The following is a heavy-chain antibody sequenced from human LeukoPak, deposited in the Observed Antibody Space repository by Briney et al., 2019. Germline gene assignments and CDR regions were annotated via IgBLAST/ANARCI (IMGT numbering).Heavy chain of an antibody. CDR1: GGSISSSYYS. V-gene: IGHV4-39*01. D-gene: IGHD2/OR15-2a*01. J-gene: IGHJ4*02. CDR2: LYYSGWST. Sequence: PSGTLSLTCTVSGGSISSSYYSWGWVRQPPGKGLEWIGSLYYSGWSTYYNPSLKSRVTISLDTSKNQFSLKLSSVTAADTAVYYCAGHHPRNTVDFWGQGTLVTVSS. CDR3: AGHHPRNTVDF.